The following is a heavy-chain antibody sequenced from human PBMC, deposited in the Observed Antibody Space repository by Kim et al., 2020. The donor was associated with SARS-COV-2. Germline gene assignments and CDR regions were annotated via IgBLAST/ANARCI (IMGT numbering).Heavy chain of an antibody. J-gene: IGHJ4*02. CDR2: IYYSGST. D-gene: IGHD3-9*01. Sequence: SETLSLTCTVSGGSISSYYWSWIRQPPGKGLEWIGYIYYSGSTNYNPSLKSRVTISVDTSKNQFSLTLSSVTAADTAVYYCARAQLLRYFDWSPGGGYFDFWGQRTLVTVSS. CDR3: ARAQLLRYFDWSPGGGYFDF. CDR1: GGSISSYY. V-gene: IGHV4-59*01.